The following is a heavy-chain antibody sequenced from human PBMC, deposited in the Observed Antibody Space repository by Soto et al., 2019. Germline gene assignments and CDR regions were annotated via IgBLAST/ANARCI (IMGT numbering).Heavy chain of an antibody. CDR2: IKHNGSEK. D-gene: IGHD2-15*01. Sequence: PGGSLRLSCAASGFTFSSYAMHWVRQAPGKGLEWVANIKHNGSEKYYVDSVKGRFTISRDNAKNSLYLQMNSLRAEDTAVYYCARIGYCSGGSCYRFDYWGQGTLVTVSS. CDR3: ARIGYCSGGSCYRFDY. CDR1: GFTFSSYA. V-gene: IGHV3-7*01. J-gene: IGHJ4*02.